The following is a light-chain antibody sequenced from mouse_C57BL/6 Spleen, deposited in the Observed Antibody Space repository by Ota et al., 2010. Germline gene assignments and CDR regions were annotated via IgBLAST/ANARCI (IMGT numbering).Light chain of an antibody. V-gene: IGKV6-23*01. Sequence: DIVMTQSHKFMSTSLGDRVNITCKASQDVDTAVAWYQQTPGQSPKLLIYWASTRHTGVPDRFTGSGSGTDFTLTISNVQSEDLAYYFCQQYSSYPLTFGAGTKLELK. J-gene: IGKJ5*01. CDR1: QDVDTA. CDR3: QQYSSYPLT. CDR2: WAS.